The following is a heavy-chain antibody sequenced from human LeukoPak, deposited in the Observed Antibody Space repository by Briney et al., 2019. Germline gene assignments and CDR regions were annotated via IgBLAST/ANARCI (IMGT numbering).Heavy chain of an antibody. CDR2: INRDGSST. CDR1: GFTFSSYW. J-gene: IGHJ4*02. V-gene: IGHV3-74*01. Sequence: GGSLRLSCAASGFTFSSYWMHRVRQAPGKGLVWVSRINRDGSSTIYADSVKGRFTISRDNAKNTLYLQMNSLRAEDTAVYYCARGVRDGYSFGFYFDYWGQGALVTVSS. CDR3: ARGVRDGYSFGFYFDY. D-gene: IGHD5-12*01.